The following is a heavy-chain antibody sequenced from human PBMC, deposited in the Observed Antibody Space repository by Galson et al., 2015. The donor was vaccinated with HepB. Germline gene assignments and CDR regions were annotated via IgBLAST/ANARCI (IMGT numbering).Heavy chain of an antibody. Sequence: SLRLSCAVSGFTFSDYYMSWIRQAPGKGLEWLSYISSSTTYTNYADSVKGRFTISRDNAKNSLFLQINSLRAEDTAVYYCARVADADYGDHSHFDYWGQGTLVTVSS. J-gene: IGHJ4*02. D-gene: IGHD4-17*01. CDR2: ISSSTTYT. CDR1: GFTFSDYY. CDR3: ARVADADYGDHSHFDY. V-gene: IGHV3-11*06.